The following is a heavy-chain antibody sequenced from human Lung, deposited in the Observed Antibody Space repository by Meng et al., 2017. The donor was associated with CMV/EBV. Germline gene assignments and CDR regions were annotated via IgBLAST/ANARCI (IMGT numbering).Heavy chain of an antibody. CDR3: ARDDGPVSDF. CDR2: VYYSGDT. V-gene: IGHV4-39*07. J-gene: IGHJ4*01. CDR1: GGSISNNISY. Sequence: SXTLSLXCTVAGGSISNNISYWGWIRQPPGKGLEWIGSVYYSGDTYYNPSLKSRVTMSIDTSKNQFSLKLRSLSAADTAVYYCARDDGPVSDFWGHGTLVTVSS.